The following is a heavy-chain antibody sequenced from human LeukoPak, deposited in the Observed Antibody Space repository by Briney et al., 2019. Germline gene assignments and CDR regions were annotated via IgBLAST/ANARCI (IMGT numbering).Heavy chain of an antibody. CDR2: IYTSGST. CDR1: GGSISSYY. J-gene: IGHJ6*03. CDR3: ARHGSPRPYYMDV. Sequence: SETLSLTCTVSGGSISSYYWSWIRQPPGKGLEGIGYIYTSGSTNYNPSLKSRVTISVDTSKNQFSLKLSSVTAADTAVYYCARHGSPRPYYMDVWGKGTTVTVSS. V-gene: IGHV4-4*09.